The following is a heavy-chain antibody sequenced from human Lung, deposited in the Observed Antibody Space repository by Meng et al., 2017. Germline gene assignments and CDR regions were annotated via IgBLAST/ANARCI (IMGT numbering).Heavy chain of an antibody. V-gene: IGHV3-15*01. Sequence: EVQLVESGGGFVKPGGSLRLSCAASGFTFSNAWMTWVRQAPEKGLEWIGRMKSNVDGGTVDYAAAVKGRFFISRDDSENTFYLQMNSLKTEDTAVYYCSGHVDYWGHGTLVTVSS. CDR2: MKSNVDGGTV. J-gene: IGHJ4*01. CDR1: GFTFSNAW. CDR3: SGHVDY.